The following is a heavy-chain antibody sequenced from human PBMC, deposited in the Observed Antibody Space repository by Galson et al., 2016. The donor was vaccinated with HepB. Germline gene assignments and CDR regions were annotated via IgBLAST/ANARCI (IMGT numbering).Heavy chain of an antibody. J-gene: IGHJ4*02. CDR2: INNDGSST. Sequence: SLRLSCAASGFTFTNYWIHWVRQAPGKGLVWVSGINNDGSSTYYADSVKGRFTISRDNAKNTLYLQMNSLRAGDTAVYYCGSVFEYWGQGTLVAVSS. V-gene: IGHV3-74*01. CDR1: GFTFTNYW. CDR3: GSVFEY.